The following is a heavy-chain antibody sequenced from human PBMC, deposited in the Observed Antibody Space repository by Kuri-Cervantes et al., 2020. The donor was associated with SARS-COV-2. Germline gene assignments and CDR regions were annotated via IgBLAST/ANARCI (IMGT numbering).Heavy chain of an antibody. CDR2: IYPGDSDT. D-gene: IGHD6-13*01. V-gene: IGHV5-51*01. CDR3: ARLNSSWYPHYFDY. Sequence: GGSPRLSCKGSGYSFTSYWVGWVRQMPGKGLEWMGIIYPGDSDTRYSPSFQGQVTISADKSISTAYLQWSSLKASDTAMYYCARLNSSWYPHYFDYWGQGTLVTVSS. CDR1: GYSFTSYW. J-gene: IGHJ4*02.